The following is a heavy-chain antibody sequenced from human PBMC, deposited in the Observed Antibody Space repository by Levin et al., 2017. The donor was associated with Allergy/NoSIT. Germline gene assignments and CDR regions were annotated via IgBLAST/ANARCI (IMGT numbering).Heavy chain of an antibody. V-gene: IGHV3-30-3*01. D-gene: IGHD3-16*02. CDR3: ARTPYDYVWGSYRTNWYFDL. CDR2: ISYDGSNK. CDR1: GFTFSSYA. J-gene: IGHJ2*01. Sequence: SCAASGFTFSSYAMHWVRQAPGKGLEWVAVISYDGSNKYYADSVKGRFTISRDNSKNTLYLQMNSLRAEDTAVYYCARTPYDYVWGSYRTNWYFDLWGRGTLVTVSS.